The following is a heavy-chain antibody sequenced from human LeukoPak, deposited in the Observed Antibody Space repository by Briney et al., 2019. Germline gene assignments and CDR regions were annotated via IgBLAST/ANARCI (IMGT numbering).Heavy chain of an antibody. CDR2: ISSSSSYI. CDR1: GFTFSSYS. D-gene: IGHD3-22*01. J-gene: IGHJ4*02. CDR3: ARGPKAYYFGSGYVFDY. Sequence: GGSLRLSCAASGFTFSSYSMNWVRQAPGKGLEWVSSISSSSSYIYYADSVKGRFTISRDNAKNSLYLQMNSLRAEDTAVYYCARGPKAYYFGSGYVFDYWGQGTLVTVSS. V-gene: IGHV3-21*01.